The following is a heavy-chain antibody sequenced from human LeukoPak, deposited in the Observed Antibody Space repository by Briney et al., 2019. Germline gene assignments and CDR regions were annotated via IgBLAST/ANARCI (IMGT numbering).Heavy chain of an antibody. D-gene: IGHD2-21*02. CDR3: ARRLDSYSFDY. Sequence: SETLSLTCAVSGYSISGGYYWGWIRQPPGKGLEWIGSMYHSGSTYYNPSLKSRVTISVDTSKNQFSLKLSSVTAADTAVYYCARRLDSYSFDYWGQGTLVSVSS. J-gene: IGHJ4*02. CDR2: MYHSGST. V-gene: IGHV4-38-2*01. CDR1: GYSISGGYY.